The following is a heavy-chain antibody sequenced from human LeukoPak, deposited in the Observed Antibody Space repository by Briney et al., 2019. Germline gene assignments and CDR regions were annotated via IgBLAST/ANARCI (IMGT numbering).Heavy chain of an antibody. J-gene: IGHJ3*02. CDR3: ARGTTVTTDDAFDI. Sequence: SETLSLTCTVSGGSISSSSYYWGWIRQPPGKGLEWIGSIYYSGSTYYKPSLKSRVTISVDTSKNQFSLKLSSVTAADTAVYYCARGTTVTTDDAFDIWGQGTMVTVSS. D-gene: IGHD4-17*01. V-gene: IGHV4-39*07. CDR1: GGSISSSSYY. CDR2: IYYSGST.